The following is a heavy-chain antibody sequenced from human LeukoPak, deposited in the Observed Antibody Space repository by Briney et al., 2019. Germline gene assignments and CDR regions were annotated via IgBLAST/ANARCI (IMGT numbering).Heavy chain of an antibody. Sequence: PGGTLRLSCVASGFTFSTYGMSWVRQAPGKGLEWVSAISGSGGSTYYADSVKGRFTISRDNSKNTLYLQMNSLRAEDTAVYYCAKVRSAIFGVVINWGQGTLVTVSS. D-gene: IGHD3-3*01. CDR3: AKVRSAIFGVVIN. CDR1: GFTFSTYG. CDR2: ISGSGGST. J-gene: IGHJ4*02. V-gene: IGHV3-23*01.